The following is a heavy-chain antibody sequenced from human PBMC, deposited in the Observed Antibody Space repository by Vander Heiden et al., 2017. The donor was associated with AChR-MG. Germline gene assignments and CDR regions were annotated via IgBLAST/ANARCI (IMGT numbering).Heavy chain of an antibody. J-gene: IGHJ4*02. CDR3: ARGGRNSDY. D-gene: IGHD2-15*01. V-gene: IGHV3-23*01. CDR1: GFPFIRYA. Sequence: VQRLESGGGLVQSWGSLRLSCAASGFPFIRYAMLWVRQAPGKGLEWVSTIISSGGSTYYADSVKGRFTISRDNSKNTLYLQMNSLRPEDTGVYYCARGGRNSDYWGQGTLVTVSS. CDR2: IISSGGST.